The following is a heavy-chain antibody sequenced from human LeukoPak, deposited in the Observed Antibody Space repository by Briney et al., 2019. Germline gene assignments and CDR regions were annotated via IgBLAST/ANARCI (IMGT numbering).Heavy chain of an antibody. CDR2: IANDGAT. V-gene: IGHV3-13*01. Sequence: GGSLRLSCAASGFTFSNYDMHWVRHASGKGLEWVSAIANDGATFYSGSVKGRFIISRENAKRSLYLQMNSLRVGDTALYYCARGGRDGFDIWGQGTLVTVSS. J-gene: IGHJ3*02. CDR1: GFTFSNYD. CDR3: ARGGRDGFDI. D-gene: IGHD2-15*01.